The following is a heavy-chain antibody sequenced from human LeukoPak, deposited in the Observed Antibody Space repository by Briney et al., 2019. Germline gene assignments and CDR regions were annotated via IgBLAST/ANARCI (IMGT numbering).Heavy chain of an antibody. CDR3: ARSDYDYVWGSPWKLYYMDV. V-gene: IGHV3-7*01. J-gene: IGHJ6*03. CDR1: GFTFSSYW. CDR2: IKQDGSEK. D-gene: IGHD3-16*01. Sequence: GGSLRLSCAASGFTFSSYWMSWVRQAPGKGLEWVANIKQDGSEKYYVDSVKGRFTISRDNAKNSLYLQMNSLRAEDTAVYYCARSDYDYVWGSPWKLYYMDVWGKGPRSPSP.